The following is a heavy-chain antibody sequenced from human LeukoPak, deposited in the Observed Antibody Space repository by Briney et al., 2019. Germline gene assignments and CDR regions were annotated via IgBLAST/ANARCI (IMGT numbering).Heavy chain of an antibody. J-gene: IGHJ5*02. CDR3: ATAQRDVRRRNWFDP. CDR2: INPNSGGT. V-gene: IGHV1-2*02. Sequence: ASVKVSCKASGYTFTGYYMHWVRQAPGQGLEWMGWINPNSGGTNYAQKFQGRVTMTRDTSISTAYMELSRLRSDDTAVYYCATAQRDVRRRNWFDPWGQGTLVTVSS. CDR1: GYTFTGYY. D-gene: IGHD2-2*01.